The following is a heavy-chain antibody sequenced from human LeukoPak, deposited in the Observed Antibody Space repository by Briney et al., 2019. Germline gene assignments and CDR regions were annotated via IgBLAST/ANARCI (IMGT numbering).Heavy chain of an antibody. V-gene: IGHV3-9*01. CDR1: GFTFDDYA. Sequence: AGRSLRLSCAASGFTFDDYAMHWVRQAPGKGLEWVSGISWNSGSIGYADSVKGRFTISRDNAKNSLYLQMNSLRAEDTALYYYAKDGVGYYDSSGPSGFDYWGQGTLVTVSS. CDR2: ISWNSGSI. CDR3: AKDGVGYYDSSGPSGFDY. J-gene: IGHJ4*02. D-gene: IGHD3-22*01.